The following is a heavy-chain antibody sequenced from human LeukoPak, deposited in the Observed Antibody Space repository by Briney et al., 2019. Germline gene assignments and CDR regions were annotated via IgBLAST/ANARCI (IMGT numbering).Heavy chain of an antibody. D-gene: IGHD2-21*02. J-gene: IGHJ1*01. V-gene: IGHV1-2*02. CDR2: INPNSGGT. CDR1: GYTFTGYY. Sequence: GASVKVSCKASGYTFTGYYMHWVRQAPGQGLEWMGWINPNSGGTNYAQKFQGRVTMTRDTSISTAYMEPSRLRSDDTAVYYCARAFCGGDCYLYFQHWGQGTLVTVSS. CDR3: ARAFCGGDCYLYFQH.